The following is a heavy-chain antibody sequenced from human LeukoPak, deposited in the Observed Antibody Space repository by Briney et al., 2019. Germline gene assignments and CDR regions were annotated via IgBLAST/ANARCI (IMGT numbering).Heavy chain of an antibody. CDR3: ARDLLYCSGGSCPFDY. CDR1: GYTFTSYG. V-gene: IGHV1-18*01. D-gene: IGHD2-15*01. J-gene: IGHJ4*02. Sequence: GASVKVSCKASGYTFTSYGIRWVRQAPGQGLEWMGWISTYNGNTNYAQKLQGRVTMTADTSTSTAYMELRSLRSDDTAVYYCARDLLYCSGGSCPFDYWGQGTLVTVSS. CDR2: ISTYNGNT.